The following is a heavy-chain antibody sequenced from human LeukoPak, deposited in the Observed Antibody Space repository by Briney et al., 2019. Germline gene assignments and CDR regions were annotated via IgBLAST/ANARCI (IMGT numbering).Heavy chain of an antibody. CDR1: GFTFSSYS. V-gene: IGHV3-21*01. D-gene: IGHD3-22*01. CDR2: ISSSSSYI. Sequence: PGGSLRLSCAASGFTFSSYSMNWVRQARGKGLEWVSSISSSSSYIYYADSVKGRFTISRDNAKNSLYLQMNSLRAEDTAVYYCARVGVRRYYYDSSGSDYWGQGTLVTVSS. J-gene: IGHJ4*02. CDR3: ARVGVRRYYYDSSGSDY.